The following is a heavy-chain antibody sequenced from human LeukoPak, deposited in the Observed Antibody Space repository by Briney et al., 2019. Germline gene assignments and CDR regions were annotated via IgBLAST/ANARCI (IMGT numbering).Heavy chain of an antibody. CDR3: AKDRYSYAFEYSDS. D-gene: IGHD5-18*01. CDR1: GFTFSSYA. CDR2: ISYDGSNK. J-gene: IGHJ4*02. V-gene: IGHV3-30-3*01. Sequence: GGSLRLSCAASGFTFSSYAMHWVRQAPGKGLEWVAVISYDGSNKYYADSVKGRFTISRDNSKNTLSLQVSSLRAEDTAVYYCAKDRYSYAFEYSDSWGQGTLVTVSS.